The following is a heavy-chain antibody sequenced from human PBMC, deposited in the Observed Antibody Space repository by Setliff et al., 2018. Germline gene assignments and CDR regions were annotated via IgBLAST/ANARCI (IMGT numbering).Heavy chain of an antibody. J-gene: IGHJ6*03. CDR3: ARVTGFLYMDV. Sequence: SETLSLTCTVSGDSISSRRNYWGWFRQPAGKELEWIGQIYTSWSINYNPSLKSRVTISGDTSKNQFSLQLSSVTAADTAVYYCARVTGFLYMDVWGKGTTVTVSS. CDR1: GDSISSRRNY. V-gene: IGHV4-61*09. D-gene: IGHD3-3*01. CDR2: IYTSWSI.